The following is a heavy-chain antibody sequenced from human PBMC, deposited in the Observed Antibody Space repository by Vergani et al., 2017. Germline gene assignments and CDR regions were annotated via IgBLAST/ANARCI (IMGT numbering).Heavy chain of an antibody. CDR1: ESSFISNE. Sequence: EVQPVESGGGLVKPGESLKISCKYSESSFISNEIAWVRQMSGKGLQWMGNINPIDSKIAYSPSFQGQAIMSLDKSITTAYLQWRSLKASDTAIYYCTRHVPCGDGACLHFDHWGQGTQVTVSS. V-gene: IGHV5-51*01. CDR3: TRHVPCGDGACLHFDH. J-gene: IGHJ4*02. D-gene: IGHD2-21*01. CDR2: INPIDSKI.